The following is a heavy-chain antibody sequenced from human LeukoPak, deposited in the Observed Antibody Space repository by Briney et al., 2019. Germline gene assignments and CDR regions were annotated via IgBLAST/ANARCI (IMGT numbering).Heavy chain of an antibody. D-gene: IGHD1-26*01. Sequence: SGKSLRLSCAASGFSFSSYAMQWVRQAPGKGLEWVAFISYDGSNKYYADSVKGRFTISRDSSKNTLYLQMNTPRAEEMGVYYWARAGGGGSYWDGGNDYWGQGTLVTVSS. CDR2: ISYDGSNK. V-gene: IGHV3-30-3*01. CDR3: ARAGGGGSYWDGGNDY. J-gene: IGHJ4*02. CDR1: GFSFSSYA.